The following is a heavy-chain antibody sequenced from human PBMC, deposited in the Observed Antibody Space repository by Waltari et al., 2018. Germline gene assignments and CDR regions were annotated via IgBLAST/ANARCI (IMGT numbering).Heavy chain of an antibody. V-gene: IGHV4-59*11. CDR3: ARVRYDFWSGYRARWFDP. J-gene: IGHJ5*02. CDR1: GGSISSHY. CDR2: IYYSGST. Sequence: QVQLQESGPGLVKPSETLSLTCTVPGGSISSHYWSWIRQPPGKGLEWIGYIYYSGSTNDNPSRKSRVTISVDTSKNQFSRELSSVTAADTAVYYCARVRYDFWSGYRARWFDPWGQGTLVTVSS. D-gene: IGHD3-3*01.